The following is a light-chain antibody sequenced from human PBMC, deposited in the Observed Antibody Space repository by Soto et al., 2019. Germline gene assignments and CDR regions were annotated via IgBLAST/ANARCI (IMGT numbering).Light chain of an antibody. CDR3: MQRSHVPIT. J-gene: IGKJ5*01. CDR1: QSLLYSDGKTY. Sequence: DVVMTQTPLSLSVTPWQPASMSCXSGQSLLYSDGKTYLYWYLQRPGQPPQLLIYDAFYRFSGVPDRFSGSGSGTDFTLKISRVDAEDVGVYYCMQRSHVPITFGQGTRLEIK. CDR2: DAF. V-gene: IGKV2D-29*01.